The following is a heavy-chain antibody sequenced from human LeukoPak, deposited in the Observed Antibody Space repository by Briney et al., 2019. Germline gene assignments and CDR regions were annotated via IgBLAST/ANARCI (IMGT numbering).Heavy chain of an antibody. Sequence: ESGPTLVNPTQTLTLTCTFSGSSLSTSGVGVGWIRQPPGKALEWLALIYWNDDNRYSRSLKSRLTITKDTSKNQVVLTMTNMDPVDTATYYCAHPLEEQWLVAFDYWGQGTLVTVSS. CDR2: IYWNDDN. V-gene: IGHV2-5*01. CDR1: GSSLSTSGVG. D-gene: IGHD6-19*01. J-gene: IGHJ4*02. CDR3: AHPLEEQWLVAFDY.